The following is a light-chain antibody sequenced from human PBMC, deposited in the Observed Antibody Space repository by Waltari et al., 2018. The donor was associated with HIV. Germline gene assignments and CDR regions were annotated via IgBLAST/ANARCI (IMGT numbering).Light chain of an antibody. J-gene: IGKJ4*01. Sequence: EIVLTQSPTTLSVSPGERATLSGRASQSVGPNLAWYQQKPGQAPRLLIYGASTRATGIPDRFSGGGSGTEFTLTITILQSEDFGVYYCQQSHYWLTFGGGTKVEI. CDR3: QQSHYWLT. CDR2: GAS. V-gene: IGKV3D-15*01. CDR1: QSVGPN.